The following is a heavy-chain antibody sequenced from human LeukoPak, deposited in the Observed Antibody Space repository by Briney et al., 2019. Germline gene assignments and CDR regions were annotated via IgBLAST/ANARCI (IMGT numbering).Heavy chain of an antibody. Sequence: SSETLSLTCTVSGDSISNYYWSWIRQPAGKGLEWIGRIYYSGSTNYNPSLKSRVTISVDTSKNQFSLKLSSVTAADTAVYYCARHAQWELLSAFDYWGQGTLVTVSS. V-gene: IGHV4-59*08. J-gene: IGHJ4*02. D-gene: IGHD1-26*01. CDR2: IYYSGST. CDR3: ARHAQWELLSAFDY. CDR1: GDSISNYY.